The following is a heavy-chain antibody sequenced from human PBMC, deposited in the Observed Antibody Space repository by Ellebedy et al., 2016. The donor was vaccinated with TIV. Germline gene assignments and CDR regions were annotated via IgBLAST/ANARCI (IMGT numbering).Heavy chain of an antibody. J-gene: IGHJ6*02. D-gene: IGHD2-15*01. V-gene: IGHV3-48*01. CDR2: ISSSSSTI. Sequence: GGSLRLSXAASGITFSSYSMNWVRQAPGKGLERFSYISSSSSTIYYADSVKGRFTISRDNAKNSLYLQMNSLRAEDTALYYCAKAWGYCSGGSCYKGYYYGMDVWGQGTTVTVSS. CDR1: GITFSSYS. CDR3: AKAWGYCSGGSCYKGYYYGMDV.